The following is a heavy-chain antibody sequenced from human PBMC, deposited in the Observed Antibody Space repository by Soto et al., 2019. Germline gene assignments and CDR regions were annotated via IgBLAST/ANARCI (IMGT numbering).Heavy chain of an antibody. CDR1: GFPLTSAD. CDR2: IVGGSGST. Sequence: SVKVSCKASGFPLTSADVQWVRQTRGQRLEWIGWIVGGSGSTNYAQQFQGRLAITRDMSTSTVYMELSSLRSEDTAVYYCAADWSHRPVDFWG. V-gene: IGHV1-58*01. D-gene: IGHD3-3*01. CDR3: AADWSHRPVDF. J-gene: IGHJ4*01.